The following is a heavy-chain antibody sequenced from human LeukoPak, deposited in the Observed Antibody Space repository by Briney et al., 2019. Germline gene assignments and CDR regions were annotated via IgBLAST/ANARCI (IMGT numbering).Heavy chain of an antibody. CDR3: ARAAFHYYYYMDV. V-gene: IGHV4-38-2*01. D-gene: IGHD6-13*01. J-gene: IGHJ6*03. CDR1: GYSISSGYY. Sequence: SETLSLTCAVSGYSISSGYYWGWIRQSPGKGLEWIGSIYHSGITYYKPSLKSRVSISVDTSKNQFSLDLSSVTAADTAVYYCARAAFHYYYYMDVWGKGTTVTVSS. CDR2: IYHSGIT.